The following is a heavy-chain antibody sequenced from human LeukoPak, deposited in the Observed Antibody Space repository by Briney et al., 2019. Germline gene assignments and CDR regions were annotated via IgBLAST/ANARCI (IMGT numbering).Heavy chain of an antibody. Sequence: PSETLSLTCTVSGDSISSTNWWSWVRQPPGKGLEWIGEIYHSGNTNYNPSLKSRVSISVDKSKNQFSLNLSSVTAADTAVYYCARVSDSNYYYYYYMDVWGKGTTVTISS. V-gene: IGHV4-4*02. J-gene: IGHJ6*03. D-gene: IGHD4-11*01. CDR2: IYHSGNT. CDR3: ARVSDSNYYYYYYMDV. CDR1: GDSISSTNW.